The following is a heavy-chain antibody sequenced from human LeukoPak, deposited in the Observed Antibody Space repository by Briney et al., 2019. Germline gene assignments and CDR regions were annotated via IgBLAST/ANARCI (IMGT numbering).Heavy chain of an antibody. CDR1: GFTFSYYW. D-gene: IGHD3-10*01. V-gene: IGHV3-74*01. Sequence: GGSLRLSCAASGFTFSYYWTYWVRQAPGKGLVWVSHITGDGSTTNYADSVKGRFTISRDNAKNTLYLQMNSLRVEDTAVYYCVRDWFGEHIWGQGTLVTVSS. CDR3: VRDWFGEHI. J-gene: IGHJ4*02. CDR2: ITGDGSTT.